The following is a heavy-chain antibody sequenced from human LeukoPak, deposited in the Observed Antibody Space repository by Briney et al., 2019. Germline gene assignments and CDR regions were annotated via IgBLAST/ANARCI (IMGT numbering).Heavy chain of an antibody. CDR3: ATDWGFDS. V-gene: IGHV3-23*01. J-gene: IGHJ4*02. D-gene: IGHD3-16*01. Sequence: PGGSLRLSCAASGFTFSSYAMTWVRQAPGKGLEWVSTIFVDGKTFYADSVKGRFTISRDNSTNTLFLQISGLRVDDAAVYYCATDWGFDSWGRGTLVTVSS. CDR2: IFVDGKT. CDR1: GFTFSSYA.